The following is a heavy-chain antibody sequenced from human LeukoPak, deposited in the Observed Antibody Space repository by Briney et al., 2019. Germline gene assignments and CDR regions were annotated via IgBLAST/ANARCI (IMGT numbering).Heavy chain of an antibody. CDR2: ISSSSSYI. D-gene: IGHD3-16*01. J-gene: IGHJ3*02. V-gene: IGHV3-21*01. CDR3: ARVLMIEEFGGGEDAFDI. CDR1: GFTFSSYS. Sequence: PGGSLRLSCAASGFTFSSYSMNWVRQAPGKGLEWVSSISSSSSYIYYADSVKGRFTISRDNAKNSLYLQMNSLRAEDTAVYYCARVLMIEEFGGGEDAFDIWGQGTMVTVSS.